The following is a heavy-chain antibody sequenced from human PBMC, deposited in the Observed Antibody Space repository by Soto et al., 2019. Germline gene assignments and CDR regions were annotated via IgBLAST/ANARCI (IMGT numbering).Heavy chain of an antibody. V-gene: IGHV4-30-2*01. Sequence: SETLSLTCTVSGTSITFGGYSWSWIRQTPGKGLEWIGYINHLETTFYNPSFESRLTLSIDRAKNQFSLKLHSMSAADRAVYFCARGGGSDSFDYWGQGILVTVSS. J-gene: IGHJ4*02. CDR2: INHLETT. CDR1: GTSITFGGYS. CDR3: ARGGGSDSFDY. D-gene: IGHD1-26*01.